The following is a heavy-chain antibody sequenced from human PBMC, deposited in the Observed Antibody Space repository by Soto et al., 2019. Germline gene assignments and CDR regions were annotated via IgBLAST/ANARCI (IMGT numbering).Heavy chain of an antibody. Sequence: QVQLVQSGAEVKKPGSSVKVSCKASGGTFSSYAISWVRQAPGQGLEWMGGIIPIFGTANYSQKFQGRVTITADESTSTGYMELSSLRSADTAVYYCAGSLRSPVVTRPFDYWGQGTLVTVSS. V-gene: IGHV1-69*01. D-gene: IGHD2-21*02. J-gene: IGHJ4*02. CDR1: GGTFSSYA. CDR3: AGSLRSPVVTRPFDY. CDR2: IIPIFGTA.